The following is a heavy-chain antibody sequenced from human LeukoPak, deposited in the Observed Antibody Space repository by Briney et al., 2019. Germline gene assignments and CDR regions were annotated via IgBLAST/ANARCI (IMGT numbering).Heavy chain of an antibody. Sequence: ASVKVSCKASGYTFTSYDINLVRQATGQGLEWMGWMNPNSGNTGYAQKFQGRVTITRNTSISTAYMELSSLRSEDTAVYYCARGPYSNYAGYYYYMDVWGKGTTVTVSS. D-gene: IGHD4-11*01. CDR1: GYTFTSYD. J-gene: IGHJ6*03. V-gene: IGHV1-8*03. CDR2: MNPNSGNT. CDR3: ARGPYSNYAGYYYYMDV.